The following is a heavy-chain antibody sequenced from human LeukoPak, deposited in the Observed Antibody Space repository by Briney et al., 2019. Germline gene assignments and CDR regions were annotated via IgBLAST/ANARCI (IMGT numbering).Heavy chain of an antibody. Sequence: GSLRLSCAASGFTFSSYWMSWVHQAPGKGLEWVANIKQDGSEKYYVDSVKGRFTISRDNAKNSLYLQMNSLRAEDTAVYYCARDRAVQYNWNDVPGDYWGQGTLVTVSS. V-gene: IGHV3-7*03. CDR1: GFTFSSYW. CDR2: IKQDGSEK. D-gene: IGHD1-1*01. CDR3: ARDRAVQYNWNDVPGDY. J-gene: IGHJ4*02.